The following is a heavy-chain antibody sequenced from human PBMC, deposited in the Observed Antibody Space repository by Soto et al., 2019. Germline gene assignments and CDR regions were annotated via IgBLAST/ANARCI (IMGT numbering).Heavy chain of an antibody. V-gene: IGHV4-39*01. CDR1: GGSVSNSTYY. D-gene: IGHD2-8*01. CDR2: VYYRGRS. CDR3: VSQRTSVLTQAYFDY. J-gene: IGHJ4*02. Sequence: SETLSLTCTVSGGSVSNSTYYWGWLRQSPGKGLEWIGSVYYRGRSYSKSSVKSRVTITVDTSKNQFSLNLNSVTASDTAVYYCVSQRTSVLTQAYFDYWGPGALVTVSS.